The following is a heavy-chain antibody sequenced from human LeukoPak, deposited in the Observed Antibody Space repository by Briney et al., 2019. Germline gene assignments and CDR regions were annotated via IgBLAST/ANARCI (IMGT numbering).Heavy chain of an antibody. V-gene: IGHV4-31*03. Sequence: SETLSLTCTVSGGSISSGGYYWSWIRQHPGKGLEWIGYIYYSGSTYYNPSLKSRVTISVDMSKNQFSLKLSSVTAADTAVYYCVGDILTGYYNSRYYFDYWGQGTLVTVSS. CDR3: VGDILTGYYNSRYYFDY. CDR2: IYYSGST. J-gene: IGHJ4*02. D-gene: IGHD3-9*01. CDR1: GGSISSGGYY.